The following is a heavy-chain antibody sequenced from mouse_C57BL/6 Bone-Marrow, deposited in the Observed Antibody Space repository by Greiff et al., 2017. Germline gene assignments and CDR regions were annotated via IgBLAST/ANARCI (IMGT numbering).Heavy chain of an antibody. CDR1: GYTFTDYY. D-gene: IGHD1-1*01. Sequence: VQLQQSGPELVKPGASVKMSCKASGYTFTDYYMNWVKQSHGKSLEWIGVINPYNGGTSYNQKFKGKATLTVDKSSSTAYMELNSLTSEDSAVYYCARPVAPKNYAMDDWGQGTSVTVSS. V-gene: IGHV1-19*01. J-gene: IGHJ4*01. CDR3: ARPVAPKNYAMDD. CDR2: INPYNGGT.